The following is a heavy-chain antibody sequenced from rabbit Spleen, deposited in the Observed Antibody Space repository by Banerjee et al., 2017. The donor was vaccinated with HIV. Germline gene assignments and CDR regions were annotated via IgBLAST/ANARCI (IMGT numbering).Heavy chain of an antibody. CDR3: ARARAGYAGYGYAPYWLDL. D-gene: IGHD6-1*01. J-gene: IGHJ5*01. CDR1: GFTLSSYY. Sequence: HLKESGGGLVQPGGSLKLSCKASGFTLSSYYMNWVRQAPGKGLEWIGYIDPVFGITYYANWVNGRFSISRENAQNTVFLQMTSLTAADTATYFCARARAGYAGYGYAPYWLDLWGPGT. V-gene: IGHV1S7*01. CDR2: IDPVFGIT.